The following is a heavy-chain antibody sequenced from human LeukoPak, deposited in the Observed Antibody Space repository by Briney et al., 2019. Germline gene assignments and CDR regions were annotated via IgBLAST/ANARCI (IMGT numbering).Heavy chain of an antibody. CDR3: ARRGIALTGSWNWYFYL. J-gene: IGHJ2*01. V-gene: IGHV4-39*01. D-gene: IGHD6-19*01. CDR1: GGSISSITYY. Sequence: SETLSLTCAVSGGSISSITYYWGWIRQPPGKGLEWIGSIHYSGSTYYNPSLKSRVTISVDTSRNLFYLKLSSVTAADTAVYYCARRGIALTGSWNWYFYLWGRGTLVTVSS. CDR2: IHYSGST.